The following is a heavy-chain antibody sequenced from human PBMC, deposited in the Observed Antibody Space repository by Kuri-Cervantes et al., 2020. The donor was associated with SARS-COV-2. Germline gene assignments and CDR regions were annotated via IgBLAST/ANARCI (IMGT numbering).Heavy chain of an antibody. Sequence: GESLKISCAASGFTFSSYVMHWVRQAPGKGLDWVALIWYDGGNKYYVDSVKGRFTISRDNSKNTLYLQMNSLRAEDTAVYYCAKDPRTTVTTFLFDYRGQGTLVTVSS. CDR3: AKDPRTTVTTFLFDY. CDR2: IWYDGGNK. J-gene: IGHJ4*02. D-gene: IGHD4-17*01. CDR1: GFTFSSYV. V-gene: IGHV3-33*06.